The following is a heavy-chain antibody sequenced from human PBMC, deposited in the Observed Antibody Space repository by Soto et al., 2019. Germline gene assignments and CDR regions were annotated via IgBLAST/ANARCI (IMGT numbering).Heavy chain of an antibody. CDR2: ITSGSDYI. V-gene: IGHV3-21*01. Sequence: PXVSLRLSCAACGFTFSSYTKNWVRQAPGKGLEWVAFITSGSDYIYYADSVKGRFTISRDDANNSLFLQMSSLRAEDTAVYYCTREHVVTIFRRGQRGSFDNWSQGTLVTVSS. CDR3: TREHVVTIFRRGQRGSFDN. J-gene: IGHJ4*02. CDR1: GFTFSSYT. D-gene: IGHD3-9*01.